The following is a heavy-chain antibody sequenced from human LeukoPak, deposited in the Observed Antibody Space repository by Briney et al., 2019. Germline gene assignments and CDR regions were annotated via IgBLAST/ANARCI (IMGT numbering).Heavy chain of an antibody. CDR2: INPNSGGT. Sequence: ASVKVSCKSSGYTFTAYYIHLVRQAPGQGLEWMGWINPNSGGTHYAQRFQGRLTMTRDTSISTAYMDLVRLTSDDTAVYYCARGFRSEHNHYYYYGMDLWGHGTTVSVSS. CDR3: ARGFRSEHNHYYYYGMDL. V-gene: IGHV1-2*02. D-gene: IGHD3-3*01. CDR1: GYTFTAYY. J-gene: IGHJ6*02.